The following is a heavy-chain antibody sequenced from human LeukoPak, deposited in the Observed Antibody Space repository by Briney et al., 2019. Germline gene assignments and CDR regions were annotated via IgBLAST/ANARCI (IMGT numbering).Heavy chain of an antibody. J-gene: IGHJ5*02. CDR1: GYTFTSYG. V-gene: IGHV1-18*01. D-gene: IGHD3-9*01. CDR2: ISAYNGNT. Sequence: VASVKVSCKASGYTFTSYGISWVRQAPGQGLEWMGWISAYNGNTNYAQKLQGRVTMTTDTSTSTAYMELRSLRSDDTAVYYCARDYYDILTGYYIPADPWGQGTLVTVSS. CDR3: ARDYYDILTGYYIPADP.